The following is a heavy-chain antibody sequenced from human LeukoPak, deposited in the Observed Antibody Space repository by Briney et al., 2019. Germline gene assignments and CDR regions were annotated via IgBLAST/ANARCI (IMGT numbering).Heavy chain of an antibody. CDR2: IYNSGKT. D-gene: IGHD3-3*01. J-gene: IGHJ4*02. CDR1: GGSISSGGYY. V-gene: IGHV4-31*03. Sequence: SQTLSLTCFVSGGSISSGGYYWTWIRQHPGKGLEWIGNIYNSGKTYYNPSLKSRLTISVDTSKNQISLKLSSVTAADTAVYYCARDASGYGYLDCWGQGSLVTVSS. CDR3: ARDASGYGYLDC.